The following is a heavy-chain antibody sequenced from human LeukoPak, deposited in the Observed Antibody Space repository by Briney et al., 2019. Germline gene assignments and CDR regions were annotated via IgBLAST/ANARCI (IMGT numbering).Heavy chain of an antibody. CDR2: IYPREA. CDR3: AREGGDYSDYNAFDI. V-gene: IGHV4-39*01. D-gene: IGHD4-11*01. J-gene: IGHJ3*02. CDR1: GGSGRRTDFY. Sequence: PSETLSLTCTVSGGSGRRTDFYWGWIRQSPGKVLEWLGTIYPREALYNPSLSSRVTISVDSSKRQFLLRLNSVTAADTAVYYCAREGGDYSDYNAFDIWGRGILVTVSS.